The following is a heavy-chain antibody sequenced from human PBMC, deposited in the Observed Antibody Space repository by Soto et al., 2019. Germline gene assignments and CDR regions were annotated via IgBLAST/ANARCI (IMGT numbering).Heavy chain of an antibody. V-gene: IGHV4-31*03. CDR3: ARRDRSGFSYWLDA. CDR1: GGSISSGDYY. D-gene: IGHD3-22*01. Sequence: TLSLTCTVSGGSISSGDYYWSWIRQHPGKGLEWIGTIYFSGTTYYNPSLKSRVTISVDTSKNQFPLNLSSVTAADTAVYYCARRDRSGFSYWLDAWGQGTLVTVSS. J-gene: IGHJ5*02. CDR2: IYFSGTT.